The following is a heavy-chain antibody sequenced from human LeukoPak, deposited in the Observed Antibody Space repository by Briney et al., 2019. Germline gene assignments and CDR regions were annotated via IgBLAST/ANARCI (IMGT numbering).Heavy chain of an antibody. Sequence: GGSLRLSXTAFGFTFGDYAMSWVRQAPGKGPEWVGFIRRKANAGTTEYAASVKGRFTISRDDSKSIAYLQMNSLKTEGTAVYYCTSGLYYDSWSDLFDYWGQGTLVTVSS. J-gene: IGHJ4*02. CDR3: TSGLYYDSWSDLFDY. CDR2: IRRKANAGTT. V-gene: IGHV3-49*04. CDR1: GFTFGDYA. D-gene: IGHD3-3*01.